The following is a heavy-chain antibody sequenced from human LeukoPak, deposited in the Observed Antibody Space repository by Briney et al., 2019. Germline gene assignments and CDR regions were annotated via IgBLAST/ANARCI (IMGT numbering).Heavy chain of an antibody. J-gene: IGHJ6*02. CDR1: GFTVSSYY. CDR2: IYSGGST. V-gene: IGHV3-53*01. D-gene: IGHD5-18*01. CDR3: ARDTPPASGYSYGPHYYGMDV. Sequence: GGSLRLSCAASGFTVSSYYMSWVRQAPGKGLEWVSVIYSGGSTYYADSVKGRFTLSRDNSKNTLYLQMNSLRAEDTAVYYCARDTPPASGYSYGPHYYGMDVWGQGTTVTVSS.